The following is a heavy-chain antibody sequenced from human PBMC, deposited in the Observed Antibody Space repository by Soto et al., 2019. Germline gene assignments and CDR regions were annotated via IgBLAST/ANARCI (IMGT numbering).Heavy chain of an antibody. J-gene: IGHJ3*02. D-gene: IGHD6-13*01. Sequence: QVQLMQSGAEVKKPGSSVKVSCKASGGTFNVYTIIWVRQAPGQGLEWMGRIIPMLAITNYAQRFQGRVTLTADTSTTTAYMELSSLTSEDTAVYYCALGSWSGETFDIWGQGTLVTVSS. V-gene: IGHV1-69*02. CDR2: IIPMLAIT. CDR3: ALGSWSGETFDI. CDR1: GGTFNVYT.